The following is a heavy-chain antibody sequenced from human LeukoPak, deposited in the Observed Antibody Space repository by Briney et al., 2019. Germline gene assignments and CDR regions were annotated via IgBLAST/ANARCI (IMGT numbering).Heavy chain of an antibody. D-gene: IGHD1-26*01. J-gene: IGHJ6*02. CDR1: GFTFTGYY. V-gene: IGHV1-2*02. Sequence: ASVKVSCKASGFTFTGYYTHWMRQAPGQGLEWMGWMNPNSGDTLYAPKFQGRVTMTRDTSLSTAYMELHRLTSDDPAIYYCARWDSDYYYYYSLDVWGQGTAVTVSS. CDR3: ARWDSDYYYYYSLDV. CDR2: MNPNSGDT.